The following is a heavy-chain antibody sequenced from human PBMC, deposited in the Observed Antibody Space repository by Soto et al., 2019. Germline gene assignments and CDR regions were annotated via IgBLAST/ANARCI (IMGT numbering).Heavy chain of an antibody. V-gene: IGHV4-4*07. CDR3: ARDQGVAAAGIIWFEP. CDR2: IHSSGST. J-gene: IGHJ5*02. CDR1: GTSMNSYH. Sequence: PSQTLSLTCTVSGTSMNSYHWSWIRQPAGKGLEWIGHIHSSGSTNYNPSLKSRVTMSVDTSKNQFSLRLMSLTAAATAVYYCARDQGVAAAGIIWFEPWGQGSLVTVSS. D-gene: IGHD6-13*01.